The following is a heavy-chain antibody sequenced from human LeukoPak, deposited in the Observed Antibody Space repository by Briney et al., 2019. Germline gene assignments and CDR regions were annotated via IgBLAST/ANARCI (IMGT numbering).Heavy chain of an antibody. D-gene: IGHD6-13*01. CDR1: GFTFSSYW. CDR2: IKQDGSEK. V-gene: IGHV3-7*01. CDR3: AGIRSSWTDVFDY. Sequence: GGSLRLSCAASGFTFSSYWMSWVRQAPGKGLEWVANIKQDGSEKYYVDSVKGRFTISRDNAKNSLYLQMNSLRAEDTAVYYCAGIRSSWTDVFDYWGQGTLVTVSS. J-gene: IGHJ4*02.